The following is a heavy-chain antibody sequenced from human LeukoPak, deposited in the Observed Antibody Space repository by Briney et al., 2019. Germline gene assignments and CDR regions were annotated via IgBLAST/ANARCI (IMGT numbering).Heavy chain of an antibody. Sequence: GGSLRLSCAASGFTFSNFAMSWVRQAPGKGLEWVAVISGSGDSTYYADSVKGRFTISRDTSKNTLYLQMSSLRAEDTAIYYCTKEPAYSSDWGYYFDYWGQGTLVTVSS. CDR2: ISGSGDST. CDR3: TKEPAYSSDWGYYFDY. D-gene: IGHD6-19*01. V-gene: IGHV3-23*01. J-gene: IGHJ4*02. CDR1: GFTFSNFA.